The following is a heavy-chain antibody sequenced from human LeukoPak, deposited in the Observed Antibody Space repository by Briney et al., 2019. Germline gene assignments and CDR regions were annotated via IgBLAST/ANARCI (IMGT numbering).Heavy chain of an antibody. CDR3: AKDRAARVIYNWFDP. D-gene: IGHD5-18*01. CDR2: IWYDGSNK. Sequence: PGGSLRLSCAASGFTFSSYGMHWVRQAPGKGLEWVAVIWYDGSNKYYADSVKGRFTISRDNSKNTLYLQMNSLRAEDTAVYYCAKDRAARVIYNWFDPWGQGTLVTVSS. V-gene: IGHV3-33*06. J-gene: IGHJ5*02. CDR1: GFTFSSYG.